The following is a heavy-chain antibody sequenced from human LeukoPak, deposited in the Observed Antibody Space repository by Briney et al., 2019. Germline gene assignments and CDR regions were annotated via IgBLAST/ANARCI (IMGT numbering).Heavy chain of an antibody. J-gene: IGHJ4*02. CDR2: VSYDGSNR. CDR3: ARRTRGSRVDY. D-gene: IGHD1-1*01. V-gene: IGHV3-30*03. CDR1: GFTFSTYG. Sequence: GGSLRLSCAASGFTFSTYGMHWVRQAPGKGLEWVAVVSYDGSNRYYADSVKGRFTISRDNSKNTLSLEMNTLRADDTAVYYCARRTRGSRVDYWGQGTLVTVSS.